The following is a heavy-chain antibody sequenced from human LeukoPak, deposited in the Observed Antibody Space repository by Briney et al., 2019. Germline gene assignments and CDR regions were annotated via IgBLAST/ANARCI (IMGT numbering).Heavy chain of an antibody. D-gene: IGHD2-15*01. CDR3: ARDQLVVVAADY. V-gene: IGHV3-21*01. CDR1: GFTFSTYS. CDR2: ISSSSSYI. J-gene: IGHJ4*02. Sequence: GGSLRLSCVDSGFTFSTYSMNWVRQAPGKGLEWVSSISSSSSYIYYADSVKGRFTISRDNAKNSLYLQMNSLRAEDTAVYYCARDQLVVVAADYWGQGTLVTVSS.